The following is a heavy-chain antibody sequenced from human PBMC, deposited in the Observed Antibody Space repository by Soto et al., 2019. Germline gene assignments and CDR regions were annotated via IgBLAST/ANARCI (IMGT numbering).Heavy chain of an antibody. CDR2: IIPIFGTA. Sequence: GASVKASCKASGGTFSSYAMSWVRQAPGQGLEWMGGIIPIFGTANYAQKFQGRVTITADESTSTAYMELSSLRSEDTAVYYCARHDYENYYYGMDVWGQGTTVTVSS. D-gene: IGHD4-17*01. V-gene: IGHV1-69*13. CDR3: ARHDYENYYYGMDV. J-gene: IGHJ6*02. CDR1: GGTFSSYA.